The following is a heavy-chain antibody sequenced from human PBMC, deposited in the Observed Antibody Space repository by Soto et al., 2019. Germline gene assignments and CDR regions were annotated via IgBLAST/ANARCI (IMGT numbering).Heavy chain of an antibody. Sequence: EVQLVESGGGLVKPGGSLRLSCAASGFTFSSYSMNWVRQAPGKGLEWGSSISSSSSYIYYADSVKGRFTISRDNAKNSLYLQMNSLRAEDTAVYYCARDLPYYDILTGYYYYGMDVWGQGTTVTVSS. J-gene: IGHJ6*02. CDR3: ARDLPYYDILTGYYYYGMDV. CDR1: GFTFSSYS. V-gene: IGHV3-21*01. CDR2: ISSSSSYI. D-gene: IGHD3-9*01.